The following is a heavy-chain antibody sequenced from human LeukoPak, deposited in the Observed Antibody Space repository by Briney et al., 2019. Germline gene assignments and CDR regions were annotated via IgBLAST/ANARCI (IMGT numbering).Heavy chain of an antibody. CDR2: ISYSGST. V-gene: IGHV4-61*08. D-gene: IGHD6-13*01. J-gene: IGHJ4*02. Sequence: SETLSLTCAVSGASISGSGYYLGWIRQPPGKGLEWIGYISYSGSTNYNPSLKSRVTISIDTSKNQFSLNLNSVTAADTAVYYCARASDSSSWYGYYSDYWGQGTLVTVSS. CDR3: ARASDSSSWYGYYSDY. CDR1: GASISGSGYY.